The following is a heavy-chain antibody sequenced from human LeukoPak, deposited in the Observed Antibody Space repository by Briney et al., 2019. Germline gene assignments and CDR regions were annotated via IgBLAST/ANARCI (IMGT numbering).Heavy chain of an antibody. CDR2: INSGGNT. V-gene: IGHV3-53*01. CDR3: ATGPVTI. J-gene: IGHJ4*02. Sequence: PGGSLRLSCAASGFFVNSTYMSGVRQAPGKGLEWVSVINSGGNTYYADSVKGRFTISRDNSKNTLYLQMNSLRAEDTAVNYCATGPVTIWGQGTLVTVSP. CDR1: GFFVNSTY. D-gene: IGHD4-17*01.